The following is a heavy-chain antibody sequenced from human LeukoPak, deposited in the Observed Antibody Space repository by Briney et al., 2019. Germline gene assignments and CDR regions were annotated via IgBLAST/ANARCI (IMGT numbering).Heavy chain of an antibody. CDR1: GYTFTSYD. CDR2: MNPISGNT. Sequence: ASVKVSCTASGYTFTSYDINWVRQATGQGLEWMGWMNPISGNTGYAQKFQGRVTMTRNTSISTAYMELSSLRSEDTAVYYCARMGKAQDFDYWGQGTLVTVSS. J-gene: IGHJ4*02. V-gene: IGHV1-8*01. CDR3: ARMGKAQDFDY.